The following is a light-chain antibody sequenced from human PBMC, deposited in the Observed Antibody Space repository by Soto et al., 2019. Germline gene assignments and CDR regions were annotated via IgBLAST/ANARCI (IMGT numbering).Light chain of an antibody. J-gene: IGKJ2*01. Sequence: EIVMTQSPATLSVSPGERATLSCRASQSVSTNLAWYQQKPGQAPRLLLYGASTRATCIPARFSGSGSGTEFTLTISSLQSEDFAVYYCPQYHNWPPYTFGQGTKLEI. CDR1: QSVSTN. CDR2: GAS. CDR3: PQYHNWPPYT. V-gene: IGKV3-15*01.